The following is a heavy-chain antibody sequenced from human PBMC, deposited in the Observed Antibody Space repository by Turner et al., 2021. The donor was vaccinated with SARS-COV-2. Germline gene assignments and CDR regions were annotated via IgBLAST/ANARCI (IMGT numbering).Heavy chain of an antibody. CDR3: ARVDGWGSRGEYFDY. D-gene: IGHD6-19*01. J-gene: IGHJ4*02. CDR2: IIPIFGTA. CDR1: GGTFGSYA. Sequence: QVQLVQSGAEVKKPGSSVKVSCKASGGTFGSYAIIWVRQAPGQGLEWMGGIIPIFGTADYAQKFQGRVTITADKSTSTAYMELSSLRSEDTAVYYCARVDGWGSRGEYFDYWGQGTLVTVSS. V-gene: IGHV1-69*06.